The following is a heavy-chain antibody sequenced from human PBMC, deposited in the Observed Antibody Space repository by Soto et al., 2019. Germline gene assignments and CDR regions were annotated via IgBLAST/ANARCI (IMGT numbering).Heavy chain of an antibody. CDR1: GGSINSSSYF. V-gene: IGHV4-39*01. J-gene: IGHJ5*02. D-gene: IGHD6-19*01. CDR3: ARHYSSGSRNWFDP. Sequence: SETLSLTCSVSGGSINSSSYFWGWVRQPPGKGLEWIGSIYYSGSTYYNPSLRSRVTISVDTSKNQFSLRLSSVTAADTAVFYCARHYSSGSRNWFDPWGQGTLVTVSS. CDR2: IYYSGST.